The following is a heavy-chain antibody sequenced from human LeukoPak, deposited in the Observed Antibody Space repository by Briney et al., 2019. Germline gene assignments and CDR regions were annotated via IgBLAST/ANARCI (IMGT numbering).Heavy chain of an antibody. Sequence: GGSLRLSCAASGFTFNSYAMSWLRQAQGKGLEWVTTISGSGGSTYYADAVKGRFTISRDNSKNTLYLQMNSLRAEDTAVYYCAAPFEYSSSSFDYWGQGTLVTVSS. CDR1: GFTFNSYA. V-gene: IGHV3-23*01. CDR3: AAPFEYSSSSFDY. CDR2: ISGSGGST. J-gene: IGHJ4*02. D-gene: IGHD6-6*01.